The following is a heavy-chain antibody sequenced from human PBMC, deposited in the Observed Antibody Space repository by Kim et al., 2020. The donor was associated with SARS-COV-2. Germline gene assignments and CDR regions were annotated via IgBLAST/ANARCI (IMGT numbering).Heavy chain of an antibody. V-gene: IGHV4-34*01. Sequence: SETLSLTCAVYGGSFSGYYWSWIRQPPGKGLEWIGEINHSGSTNYNPSLKSRVTISVDTSKNQFSLKLSSVTAADTAVYYCARRRVTMIVVVIKSGGMDGWGQGTTVTVSS. CDR3: ARRRVTMIVVVIKSGGMDG. J-gene: IGHJ6*02. D-gene: IGHD3-22*01. CDR2: INHSGST. CDR1: GGSFSGYY.